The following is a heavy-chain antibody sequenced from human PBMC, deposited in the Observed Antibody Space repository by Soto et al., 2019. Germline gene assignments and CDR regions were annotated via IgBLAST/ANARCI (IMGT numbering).Heavy chain of an antibody. D-gene: IGHD3-10*01. J-gene: IGHJ4*02. V-gene: IGHV3-74*01. CDR1: GFTFSNYW. CDR3: ASGPHGSTSFDY. Sequence: GSLRLSCAASGFTFSNYWIHWVRQAPGRGLVWVSRINSDGTTTGYADSVKGRFTISRDNAKNTLYLQMNSLRDEDTAVYYCASGPHGSTSFDYWGQGTLVTVSS. CDR2: INSDGTTT.